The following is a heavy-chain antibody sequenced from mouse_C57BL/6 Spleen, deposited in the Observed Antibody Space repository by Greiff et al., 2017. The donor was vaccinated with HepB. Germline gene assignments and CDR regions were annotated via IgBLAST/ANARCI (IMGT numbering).Heavy chain of an antibody. CDR3: ARWVYYDYDDPYFDY. D-gene: IGHD2-4*01. CDR2: INPSNGGT. V-gene: IGHV1-53*01. Sequence: QVQLKQSGTELVKPGASVKLSCKASGYTFTSYWMHWVKQRPGQGLEWIGNINPSNGGTNYNEKFKSKATLTVDKSSSTAYMQLSSLTSEDSAVYYCARWVYYDYDDPYFDYWGQGTTLTVSS. CDR1: GYTFTSYW. J-gene: IGHJ2*01.